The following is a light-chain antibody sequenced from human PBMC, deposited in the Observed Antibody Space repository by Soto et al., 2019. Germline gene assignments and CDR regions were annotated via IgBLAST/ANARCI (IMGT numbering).Light chain of an antibody. CDR3: QQYNNWPIT. CDR1: QSVSSN. J-gene: IGKJ2*01. CDR2: LAS. V-gene: IGKV3-15*01. Sequence: EIVMTQSPATLSVSPGERATLSCRASQSVSSNLAWYQQKPGQAPRLLIYLASTRATGIPARFSGSGSGTEFTLTNSSLQSEDFAVYSCQQYNNWPITFGQGNKLEIK.